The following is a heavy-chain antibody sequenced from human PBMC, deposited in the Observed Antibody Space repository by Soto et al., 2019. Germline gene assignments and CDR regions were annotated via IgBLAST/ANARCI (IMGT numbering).Heavy chain of an antibody. CDR3: ARVYCSGGSCYLPDY. Sequence: QVQLQESGPGLVKPSETLSLTCTVSGGSISSCYWSWIRQPPGKGLEWIGYIYYSGSTNYNPSLKSRVTISVDTSKNQFSLKLSSVTAADTAVYYCARVYCSGGSCYLPDYWGQGTLVTVSS. D-gene: IGHD2-15*01. V-gene: IGHV4-59*01. J-gene: IGHJ4*02. CDR2: IYYSGST. CDR1: GGSISSCY.